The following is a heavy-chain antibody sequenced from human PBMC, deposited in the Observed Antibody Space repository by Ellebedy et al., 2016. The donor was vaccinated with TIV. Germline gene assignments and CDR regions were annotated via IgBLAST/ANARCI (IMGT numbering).Heavy chain of an antibody. V-gene: IGHV3-30*18. Sequence: GESLKISCAASGFTFSNYGMHWVRQAPGKGLEWVAVISYDGSDKYYADSVKGRFAISRDNSKNTLYLQMNSLRTEDTTVYYCAKAAAPIAARPGWFDPWGQGTLVTVSS. J-gene: IGHJ5*02. CDR1: GFTFSNYG. CDR2: ISYDGSDK. CDR3: AKAAAPIAARPGWFDP. D-gene: IGHD6-6*01.